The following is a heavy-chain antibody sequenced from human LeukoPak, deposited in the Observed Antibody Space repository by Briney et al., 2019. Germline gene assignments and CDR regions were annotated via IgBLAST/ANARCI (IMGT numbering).Heavy chain of an antibody. CDR2: IHYSGST. CDR1: GGSISNYY. CDR3: ARYVRGYSGYDFVGTFDY. J-gene: IGHJ4*02. D-gene: IGHD5-12*01. Sequence: SETLSLTCTVSGGSISNYYWSWIRQPPGKGLEWIGYIHYSGSTNYNPSLKSRVTISVDTSKNQFSLKLSSVTAADTAVYYCARYVRGYSGYDFVGTFDYWGQGTLVTVSS. V-gene: IGHV4-59*01.